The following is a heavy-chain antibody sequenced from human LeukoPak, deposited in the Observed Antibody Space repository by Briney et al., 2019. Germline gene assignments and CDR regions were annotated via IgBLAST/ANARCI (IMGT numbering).Heavy chain of an antibody. CDR1: GFTFSSYW. J-gene: IGHJ5*02. V-gene: IGHV3-7*01. Sequence: PGGSLRLSCAASGFTFSSYWMSWVRQAPGKGLEWVANIKQDGSEKYYVDSVKGRFTISRDNAKNSLYLQMNSLRAEDTAVYYCARDRGRYREWFDPWGQGTLVTVSS. D-gene: IGHD1-1*01. CDR3: ARDRGRYREWFDP. CDR2: IKQDGSEK.